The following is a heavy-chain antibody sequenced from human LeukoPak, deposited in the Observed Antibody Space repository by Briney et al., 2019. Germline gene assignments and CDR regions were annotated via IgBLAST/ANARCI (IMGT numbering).Heavy chain of an antibody. J-gene: IGHJ6*02. CDR1: GFTFSSYA. D-gene: IGHD5-18*01. V-gene: IGHV3-48*02. CDR3: ARVLDTAMNYYYGMDV. Sequence: PGGSLRLSCAASGFTFSSYAISWVRQAPGKGLEWVSAISSSSSTIYYADSVKGRFTISRDNAKNSLYLQMNSLRDEDTAVYYCARVLDTAMNYYYGMDVWGQGTTVTVSS. CDR2: ISSSSSTI.